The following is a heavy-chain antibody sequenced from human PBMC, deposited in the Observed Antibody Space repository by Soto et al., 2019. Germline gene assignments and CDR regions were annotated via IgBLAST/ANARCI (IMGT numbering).Heavy chain of an antibody. CDR1: GDTFTDYY. J-gene: IGHJ4*02. CDR2: VNPSGGHT. V-gene: IGHV1-46*01. D-gene: IGHD2-21*02. Sequence: QLQLVESEAEVKKPGASVKVSCKASGDTFTDYYIHWVRQAPGQGLEWMGTVNPSGGHTTYAQNFLGRMTITRDTSTSTLYMELTSLTSEDTAIYYCARGGHVVVVTAALDYWGQGTLVTVSS. CDR3: ARGGHVVVVTAALDY.